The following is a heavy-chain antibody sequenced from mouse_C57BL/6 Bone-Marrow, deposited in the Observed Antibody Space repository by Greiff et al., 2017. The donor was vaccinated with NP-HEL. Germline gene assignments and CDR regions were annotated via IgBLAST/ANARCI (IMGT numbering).Heavy chain of an antibody. CDR1: GYTFTSYW. J-gene: IGHJ4*01. CDR3: AREAMDY. CDR2: IDPSDSYT. Sequence: QVQLKQPGAELVMPGASVKLSCKASGYTFTSYWMHWVKQRPGQGLEWIGEIDPSDSYTNYNQKFKGKSTLTADKSSSTTYMQLSSLTSEDSAVYYCAREAMDYWDQGTSITVTA. V-gene: IGHV1-69*01.